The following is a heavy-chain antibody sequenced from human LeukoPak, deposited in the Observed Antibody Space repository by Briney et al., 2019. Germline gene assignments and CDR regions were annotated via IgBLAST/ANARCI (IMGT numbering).Heavy chain of an antibody. D-gene: IGHD6-13*01. J-gene: IGHJ4*02. Sequence: SETLSLTCTVSGGSISSYYWSWIRQPPGKGLEWIGYIYYSGSTNYNPSLKSRVTISVDTSKNQFSLKLSSVTAADTAVYYCASLVYSSSGGYWGQGTLVTVSS. V-gene: IGHV4-59*12. CDR3: ASLVYSSSGGY. CDR2: IYYSGST. CDR1: GGSISSYY.